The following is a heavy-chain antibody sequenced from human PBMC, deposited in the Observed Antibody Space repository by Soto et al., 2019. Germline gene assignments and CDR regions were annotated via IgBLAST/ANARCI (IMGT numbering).Heavy chain of an antibody. CDR2: VSGSGRIT. D-gene: IGHD2-2*01. V-gene: IGHV3-23*01. J-gene: IGHJ4*02. Sequence: ELQLLESGGDFVQPGGSLRLSCAASGFNFNKYAMNWVRQAPGKGLEWVSVVSGSGRITHDADSVKGRFTVSRDNSKNTLWLQMNALRVEDTAVYYCAKGDSSSSRQFDFWGRGTLVTVSS. CDR3: AKGDSSSSRQFDF. CDR1: GFNFNKYA.